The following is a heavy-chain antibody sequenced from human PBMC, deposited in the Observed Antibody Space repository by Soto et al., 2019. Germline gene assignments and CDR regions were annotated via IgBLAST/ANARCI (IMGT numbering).Heavy chain of an antibody. V-gene: IGHV6-1*01. Sequence: KQSQTLSLTCAISGDSVSSNSAAWNWIRQSPSRGLEWLGRTYYRSKWYNDYAVSVKSRITINPDTSKNQFSLQLNSVTPEDTAVYYCARDYDFWSGYYYYYYGMDVWGQGTTVTVCS. CDR2: TYYRSKWYN. D-gene: IGHD3-3*01. CDR3: ARDYDFWSGYYYYYYGMDV. CDR1: GDSVSSNSAA. J-gene: IGHJ6*02.